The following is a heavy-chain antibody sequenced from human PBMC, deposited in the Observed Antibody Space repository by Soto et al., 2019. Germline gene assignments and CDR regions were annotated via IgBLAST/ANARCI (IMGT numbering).Heavy chain of an antibody. CDR2: IFSDGST. CDR1: GFTVSNNY. J-gene: IGHJ4*02. Sequence: EVQVVESGGGLVQPGGSLRLSCAASGFTVSNNYMSWVRQAPGKGLEWISVIFSDGSTYYADSVKGRFTTSRDNSENTPYLQINSLKAEETAVHYCARDTFQVFGYWGQGTLVTVSS. V-gene: IGHV3-66*01. CDR3: ARDTFQVFGY.